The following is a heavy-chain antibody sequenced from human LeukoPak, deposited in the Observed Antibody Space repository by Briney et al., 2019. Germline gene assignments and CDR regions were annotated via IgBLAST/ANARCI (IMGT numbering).Heavy chain of an antibody. CDR1: GYTFTSYY. Sequence: ASVTVSCTASGYTFTSYYIHWVRQAPGQGFEWMVIINPSGGSTNYAQKFQGRVTMTTDTSTSTVYMELSSLRSDDTAVYYCATEAGRAFDFWGQGTMVTVSS. CDR2: INPSGGST. D-gene: IGHD1-14*01. J-gene: IGHJ3*01. CDR3: ATEAGRAFDF. V-gene: IGHV1-46*01.